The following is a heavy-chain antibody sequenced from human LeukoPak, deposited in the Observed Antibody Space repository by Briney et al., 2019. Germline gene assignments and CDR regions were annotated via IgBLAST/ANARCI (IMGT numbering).Heavy chain of an antibody. V-gene: IGHV3-23*01. Sequence: QPGGSLRLSCAASGFTFSSYAMSWFRQAPGKGLEWVSAISGSGGSTYYADSVKGRFTISRDNSKNTLYLQMNSLRAEDTAVYYCAKAQDYTRITPRAYEPYDYWGQGTLVTVSS. CDR3: AKAQDYTRITPRAYEPYDY. J-gene: IGHJ4*02. CDR1: GFTFSSYA. D-gene: IGHD4-11*01. CDR2: ISGSGGST.